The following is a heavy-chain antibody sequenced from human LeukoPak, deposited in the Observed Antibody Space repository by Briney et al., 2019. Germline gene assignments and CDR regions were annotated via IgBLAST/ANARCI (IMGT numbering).Heavy chain of an antibody. Sequence: SETLSLTCTVSGDSISSYYWSWIRQPAGKGLEWIGRIYTSGSTNYNPSLKSRVTMSVDTSKNQLSLKLSSVTAADTAVHFCARATVGARDAFDIWGQGTMVTVSS. CDR2: IYTSGST. D-gene: IGHD1-26*01. J-gene: IGHJ3*02. CDR3: ARATVGARDAFDI. CDR1: GDSISSYY. V-gene: IGHV4-4*07.